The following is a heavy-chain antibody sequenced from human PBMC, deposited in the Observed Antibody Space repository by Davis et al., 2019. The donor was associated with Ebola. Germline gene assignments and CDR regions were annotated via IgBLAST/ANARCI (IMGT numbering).Heavy chain of an antibody. V-gene: IGHV4-38-2*02. D-gene: IGHD2-8*01. CDR3: ARDRRYCTHGACFTRYHHYGMDV. CDR2: VYHSGNT. Sequence: SETLSLTCTVSGYSISSGYFWGWIRQPPGKGLEWIGTVYHSGNTYYYTSLKSRVTISVDTSKNQFSLKLTSVTAADTAVYFCARDRRYCTHGACFTRYHHYGMDVWGKGTTVIVSS. CDR1: GYSISSGYF. J-gene: IGHJ6*04.